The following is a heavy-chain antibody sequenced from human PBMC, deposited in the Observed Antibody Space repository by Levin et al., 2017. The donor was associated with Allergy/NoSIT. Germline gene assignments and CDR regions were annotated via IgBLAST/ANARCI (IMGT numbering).Heavy chain of an antibody. CDR3: ARVDPCSGPTCYTDWFFDL. V-gene: IGHV4-38-2*01. Sequence: SETLSLTCAVSAYSISSSFYWAWIRQPPGKGLEWIGTIYHTGSTYYNPSLKSRVTVSVDTSKNQFYLKLSSVTATDTAVYYCARVDPCSGPTCYTDWFFDLWGRGTLVTVSS. CDR1: AYSISSSFY. CDR2: IYHTGST. D-gene: IGHD2-2*02. J-gene: IGHJ2*01.